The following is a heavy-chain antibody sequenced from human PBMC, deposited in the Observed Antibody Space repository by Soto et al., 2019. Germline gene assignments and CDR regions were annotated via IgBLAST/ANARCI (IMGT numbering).Heavy chain of an antibody. D-gene: IGHD2-8*02. J-gene: IGHJ3*02. CDR1: GGTFSSYT. V-gene: IGHV1-69*02. Sequence: QVQLVQSGAEVKKPGSSVKVSCKASGGTFSSYTISWVRQAPGQGLEWMGRIIPMVGIANYAQKFQGGVTIPADKSTSTAYMELSSLRSDDTAVYYCAIGTGPDAFDIWGQGTMVTVSS. CDR2: IIPMVGIA. CDR3: AIGTGPDAFDI.